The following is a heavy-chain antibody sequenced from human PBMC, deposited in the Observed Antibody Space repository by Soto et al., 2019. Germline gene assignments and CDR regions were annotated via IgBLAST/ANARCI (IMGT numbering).Heavy chain of an antibody. CDR2: INPHSGAT. CDR3: VRDHSLAFSSWFDP. V-gene: IGHV1-2*02. J-gene: IGHJ5*02. D-gene: IGHD2-21*01. Sequence: ASVKVSFKASGYIFLAKYIHWVRQAPGQGLEWVGCINPHSGATNYAQKFLGRVTMSADTSASTAYMDLARLKSDDTAVYYCVRDHSLAFSSWFDPWGRGTLVTVSS. CDR1: GYIFLAKY.